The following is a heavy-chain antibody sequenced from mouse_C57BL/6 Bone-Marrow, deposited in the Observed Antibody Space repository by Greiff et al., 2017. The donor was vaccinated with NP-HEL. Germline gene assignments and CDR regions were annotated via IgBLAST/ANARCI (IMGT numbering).Heavy chain of an antibody. CDR2: IDPSDSYT. CDR3: ERDSSYGWYFDV. D-gene: IGHD1-1*01. J-gene: IGHJ1*03. Sequence: QVQLQQPGAELVMPGASVKLSCKASGYTFTSYWMHWVKQRPGQGLEWIGEIDPSDSYTNYNQKFKGKSTLTVDKSSSTAYMQLSSLTSEDSAGYYGERDSSYGWYFDVWGTGTTVTASS. CDR1: GYTFTSYW. V-gene: IGHV1-69*01.